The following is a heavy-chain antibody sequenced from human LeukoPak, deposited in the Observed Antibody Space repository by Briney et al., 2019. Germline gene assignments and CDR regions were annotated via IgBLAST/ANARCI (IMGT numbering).Heavy chain of an antibody. D-gene: IGHD2-2*02. CDR3: AKAFGGVPAAISFDY. Sequence: PGGSLRLSCAASVLTFSSYAMSWLRQAPGKGLEWVSAISGSGGSTYYADSVKGRFTLSRDNSKNTLYLQMNSLRAEDTAVYYCAKAFGGVPAAISFDYWGQGTLVTVSS. CDR2: ISGSGGST. CDR1: VLTFSSYA. V-gene: IGHV3-23*01. J-gene: IGHJ4*02.